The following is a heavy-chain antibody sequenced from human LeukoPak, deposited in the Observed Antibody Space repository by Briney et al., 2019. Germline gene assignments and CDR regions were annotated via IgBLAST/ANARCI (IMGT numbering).Heavy chain of an antibody. D-gene: IGHD2-2*01. CDR3: AKGPSDCSTTSCPKDY. CDR1: GFTFSSYA. V-gene: IGHV3-23*01. CDR2: ISGSGGST. J-gene: IGHJ4*02. Sequence: GGSLRLSCAASGFTFSSYAMSWVRQAPGKGLEWVSAISGSGGSTYYADSVKGRFTISRDNSKNTLYLQMNSLRAEDTAVYYCAKGPSDCSTTSCPKDYWGQGTLVTVSS.